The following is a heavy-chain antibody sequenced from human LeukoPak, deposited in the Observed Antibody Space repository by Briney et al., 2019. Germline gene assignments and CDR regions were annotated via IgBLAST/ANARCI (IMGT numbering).Heavy chain of an antibody. V-gene: IGHV1-18*01. CDR1: GYTFTSYG. Sequence: GASVKVPCKASGYTFTSYGISWVRQAPGQGLEWMGWISAYNGNTNYAQKLQGRVTMTTDTSTSTAYMELRSLRSDDTAVYYCARGGLRRYYYYYYGMDVWGQGTTVTVSS. D-gene: IGHD4-17*01. CDR2: ISAYNGNT. CDR3: ARGGLRRYYYYYYGMDV. J-gene: IGHJ6*02.